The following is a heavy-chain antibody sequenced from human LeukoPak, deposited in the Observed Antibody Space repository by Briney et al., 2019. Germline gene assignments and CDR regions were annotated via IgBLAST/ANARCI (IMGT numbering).Heavy chain of an antibody. Sequence: PSETLSLTCAVYGGSFSGYYWSWIRQPPGKGLEWIGEINHSGSTNYNPSLKSRVTISVDTSKNQFSLKLSSVTAADTAVHYCARGGYSSSWRPPIDYWGQGTLVTVSS. CDR1: GGSFSGYY. D-gene: IGHD6-13*01. V-gene: IGHV4-34*01. J-gene: IGHJ4*02. CDR3: ARGGYSSSWRPPIDY. CDR2: INHSGST.